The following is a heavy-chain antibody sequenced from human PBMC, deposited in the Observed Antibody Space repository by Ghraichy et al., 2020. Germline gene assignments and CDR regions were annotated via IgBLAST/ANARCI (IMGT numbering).Heavy chain of an antibody. D-gene: IGHD6-19*01. V-gene: IGHV4-34*01. CDR1: GGSFSGYY. CDR2: INLSGST. CDR3: AGGGVAGLDY. J-gene: IGHJ4*02. Sequence: SETLSLTCAVYGGSFSGYYWSWIRQPPGTGLEWIGEINLSGSTNYNPSLKSRLTISVYTTKNQFSLKLSSVTAADTAVYYCAGGGVAGLDYWGQGTRVTVSS.